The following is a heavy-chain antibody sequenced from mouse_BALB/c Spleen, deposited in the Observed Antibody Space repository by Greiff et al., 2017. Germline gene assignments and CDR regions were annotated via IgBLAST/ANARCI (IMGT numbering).Heavy chain of an antibody. CDR2: IRNKANGYTT. J-gene: IGHJ4*01. V-gene: IGHV7-3*02. CDR1: GFTFTDYY. D-gene: IGHD1-3*01. Sequence: EVKLVESGGGLVQPGGSLRLSCATSGFTFTDYYMSWVRQPPGKALEWLGFIRNKANGYTTEYSASVKCRFTISRDNSQSILYLQMNTLRAEDSATYYSASQSRSGAMDYWGQGTSVTVSS. CDR3: ASQSRSGAMDY.